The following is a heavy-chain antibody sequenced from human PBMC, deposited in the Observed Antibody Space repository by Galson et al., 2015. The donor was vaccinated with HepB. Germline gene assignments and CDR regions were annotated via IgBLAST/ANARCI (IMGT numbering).Heavy chain of an antibody. D-gene: IGHD2-15*01. CDR1: GFTLTTYG. CDR3: AKNHVGVGYCSGGSCYQRYYYYYGMDV. CDR2: ISYDGSNK. J-gene: IGHJ6*02. Sequence: SLRLSCAVSGFTLTTYGMHWVRQAPGKGLEWVAVISYDGSNKYYADSVKGRFTISRDNSKNTLYLQMNSLRAEDTAVYYCAKNHVGVGYCSGGSCYQRYYYYYGMDVWGQGTTVTVSS. V-gene: IGHV3-30*18.